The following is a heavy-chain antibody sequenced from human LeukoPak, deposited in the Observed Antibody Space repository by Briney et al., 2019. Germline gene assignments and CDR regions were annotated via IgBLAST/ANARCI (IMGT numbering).Heavy chain of an antibody. CDR3: ARESSGYLYYYYYMDV. J-gene: IGHJ6*03. D-gene: IGHD3-3*01. CDR1: GYTFTGYY. CDR2: INPNSGGT. Sequence: ASVKVSCKASGYTFTGYYMHWVRQAPGQGLEWMGGINPNSGGTNYAQKFQGRVTMTRDTSISTAYMELSRLRSDDTAVYYCARESSGYLYYYYYMDVWGKGTTVTVSS. V-gene: IGHV1-2*02.